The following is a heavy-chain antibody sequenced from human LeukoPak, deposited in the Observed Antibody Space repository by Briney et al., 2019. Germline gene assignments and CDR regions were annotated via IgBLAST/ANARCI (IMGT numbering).Heavy chain of an antibody. CDR3: ARDGGLYSVVRGADYNCFDY. CDR2: IWYDGSNK. V-gene: IGHV3-33*01. D-gene: IGHD3-10*01. J-gene: IGHJ4*02. CDR1: GFTFSSYG. Sequence: GGSLRLSCAASGFTFSSYGMHWVRQAPGKGLEWGAVIWYDGSNKYYADSVKGRFTISRDNSKNTLYLQMSSLRPEDTAVYYCARDGGLYSVVRGADYNCFDYWGQGTLVTVSS.